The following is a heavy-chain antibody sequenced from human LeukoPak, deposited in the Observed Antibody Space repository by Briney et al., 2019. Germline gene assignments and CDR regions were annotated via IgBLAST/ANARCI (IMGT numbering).Heavy chain of an antibody. CDR2: IHTSWTT. V-gene: IGHV4-4*07. J-gene: IGHJ5*02. CDR1: GGSISSYY. CDR3: ARGDFYDGGGRNWFDP. D-gene: IGHD3-16*01. Sequence: PSETLSLTCTVSGGSISSYYWSFIRQPAGKGLEWIGRIHTSWTTYYNPSLKSRVTMSVDTSRNQFSLRLTSVTAADTAVYYCARGDFYDGGGRNWFDPWGPGTPVTVSS.